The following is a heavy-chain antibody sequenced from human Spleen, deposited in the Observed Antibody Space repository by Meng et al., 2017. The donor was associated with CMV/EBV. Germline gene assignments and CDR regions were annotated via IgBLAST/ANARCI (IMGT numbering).Heavy chain of an antibody. V-gene: IGHV1-2*02. J-gene: IGHJ5*02. CDR2: INPNSGGT. CDR3: ARVGSSENCCNWFDP. Sequence: SGYNFIDCYMHWLRQAPGRGLEWLGWINPNSGGTHYAQKFQGRATMTRDTSISTDYMELSRMRSDDTAVYFCARVGSSENCCNWFDPWGQGTLVTVSS. D-gene: IGHD3-22*01. CDR1: GYNFIDCY.